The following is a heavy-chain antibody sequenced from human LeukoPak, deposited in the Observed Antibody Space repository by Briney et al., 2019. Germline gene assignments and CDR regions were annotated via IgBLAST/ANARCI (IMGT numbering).Heavy chain of an antibody. CDR1: GGSISSYF. J-gene: IGHJ4*02. CDR2: IYYSGST. V-gene: IGHV4-59*08. CDR3: ARRSPGGAPDY. D-gene: IGHD1-26*01. Sequence: SETLSLTCTVSGGSISSYFWSWIRQPPGKGLEWIGYIYYSGSTNYNPSLKSRVTMSVDTSKNQFSLKLSSVTAADTAVYYCARRSPGGAPDYWGQRTRVTVS.